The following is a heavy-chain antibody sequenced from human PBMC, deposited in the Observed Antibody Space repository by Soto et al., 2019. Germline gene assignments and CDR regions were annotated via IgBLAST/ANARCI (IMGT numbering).Heavy chain of an antibody. CDR1: GFTFSGSA. D-gene: IGHD1-20*01. V-gene: IGHV3-73*01. J-gene: IGHJ3*02. Sequence: GGSLRLSCAASGFTFSGSAMHWVRQASGKGLEWVGRIRSKANSYATAYAASVKGRFTISRDDSKNTAYLQMNSLKTEDTAVYYCSYNWNIDAFDIWSQGTMVTVSS. CDR2: IRSKANSYAT. CDR3: SYNWNIDAFDI.